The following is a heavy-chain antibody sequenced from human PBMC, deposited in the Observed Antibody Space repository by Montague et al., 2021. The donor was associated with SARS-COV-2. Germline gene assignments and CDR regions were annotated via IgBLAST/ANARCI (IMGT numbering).Heavy chain of an antibody. J-gene: IGHJ6*02. CDR2: IYSSGST. CDR3: AGVGTLVRGVFISDAMDV. V-gene: IGHV4-4*07. Sequence: SETLSLTCTVSGGSISSYYWSWIRQPAGKGLEWIGRIYSSGSTXXXPSXXXRVTMSVDPSKSQFSLKLTSGTAADTAVYYCAGVGTLVRGVFISDAMDVWGQGTTVTVSS. CDR1: GGSISSYY. D-gene: IGHD3-10*01.